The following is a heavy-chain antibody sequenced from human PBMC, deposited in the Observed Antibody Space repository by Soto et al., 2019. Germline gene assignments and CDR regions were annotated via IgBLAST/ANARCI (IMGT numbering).Heavy chain of an antibody. CDR3: ARELLGLSYYYDSSGPLDY. J-gene: IGHJ4*02. CDR1: GFTFSSYA. CDR2: ISYDGSNK. D-gene: IGHD3-22*01. Sequence: GGSLRLSCAASGFTFSSYAMHWVRQSPGKGLEWVAVISYDGSNKYYADSVKGRFTISRDNSKNTLYLQMNSLRAEDTAVYYCARELLGLSYYYDSSGPLDYWGQGTLVTVSS. V-gene: IGHV3-30-3*01.